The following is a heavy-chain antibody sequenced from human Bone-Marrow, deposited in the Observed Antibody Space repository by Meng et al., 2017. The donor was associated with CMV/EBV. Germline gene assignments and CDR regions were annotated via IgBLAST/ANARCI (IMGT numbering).Heavy chain of an antibody. D-gene: IGHD2-15*01. V-gene: IGHV3-7*01. J-gene: IGHJ5*02. CDR3: ARVVVVAATQGRTGWFDP. Sequence: GESLKISCAASGFTFSSYWMTWVRQAPGKGLEWVANIKEDGSDKYYVDSVRGRFTISRDNAKNSLYLQMNSLRAEDTAVYYCARVVVVAATQGRTGWFDPWGQGTLVTVSS. CDR2: IKEDGSDK. CDR1: GFTFSSYW.